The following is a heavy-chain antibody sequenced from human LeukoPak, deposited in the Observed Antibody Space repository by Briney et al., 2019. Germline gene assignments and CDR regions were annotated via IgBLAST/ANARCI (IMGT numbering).Heavy chain of an antibody. D-gene: IGHD4-17*01. CDR2: INPNTGGT. V-gene: IGHV1-2*06. J-gene: IGHJ3*02. CDR1: GYPFTDYY. CDR3: ARTRTVTTELMRAFEI. Sequence: ASVKVSCKASGYPFTDYYIHWVRQAPGQGLEWMGQINPNTGGTDYAQRFQGRVTMTRDTSISTAYMELGSLRSDDTAIYYCARTRTVTTELMRAFEIWGQGTMVTVSS.